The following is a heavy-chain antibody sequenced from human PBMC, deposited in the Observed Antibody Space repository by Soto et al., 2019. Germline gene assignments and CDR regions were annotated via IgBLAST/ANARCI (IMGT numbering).Heavy chain of an antibody. D-gene: IGHD3-10*01. V-gene: IGHV1-24*01. J-gene: IGHJ4*02. CDR2: FDPEDGET. Sequence: GASVKVSCKVSGYTLTELSMHRVRQAPGKGLEWMGGFDPEDGETIYAQKFQGRVTMTEDTSTDTAYMELSSLRSEDTAVYYCATSYGSGSYYRYSYFDYWGQGTLVTVSS. CDR3: ATSYGSGSYYRYSYFDY. CDR1: GYTLTELS.